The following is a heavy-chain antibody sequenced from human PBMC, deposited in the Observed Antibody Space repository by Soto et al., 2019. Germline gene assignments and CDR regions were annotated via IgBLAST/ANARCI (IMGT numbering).Heavy chain of an antibody. V-gene: IGHV3-49*03. CDR1: GFTFGDYA. J-gene: IGHJ4*02. CDR3: TRAPCKGDGFACRYYFDY. D-gene: IGHD3-10*01. CDR2: IRSESYGGST. Sequence: GGSLRLSCSVSGFTFGDYAISWLRQAPGKGLEWIGFIRSESYGGSTEYAASVKGRFTISRDYSKSIAYLQMDSLKTEDTTVYYCTRAPCKGDGFACRYYFDYWGQGTLVTVSS.